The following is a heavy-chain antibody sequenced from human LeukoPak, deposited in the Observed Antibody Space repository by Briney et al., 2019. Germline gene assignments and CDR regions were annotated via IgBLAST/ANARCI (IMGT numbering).Heavy chain of an antibody. J-gene: IGHJ4*02. V-gene: IGHV6-1*01. D-gene: IGHD3-9*01. CDR2: TYYRSKWYN. CDR3: ARVPEGGWLVIFDY. CDR1: GDSVSSNSAA. Sequence: SQTLPLTCAISGDSVSSNSAAWNWIRQSPSRGLEWLGRTYYRSKWYNDYAVSVKSRITLNPDTSKNQFSLKLTSVTAADTAVYYCARVPEGGWLVIFDYWGQGTLVTVSS.